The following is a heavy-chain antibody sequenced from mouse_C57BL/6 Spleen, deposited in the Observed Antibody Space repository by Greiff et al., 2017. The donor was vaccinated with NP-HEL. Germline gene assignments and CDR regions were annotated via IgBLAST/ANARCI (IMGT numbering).Heavy chain of an antibody. CDR2: INPNNGGT. Sequence: VQLQQSGPELVKPGASVKISCKASGYTFTDYYMNWVKQSHGKSLEWIGDINPNNGGTSYNQKFKGKATLTVDKSSSTAYMELRSLTSEDSAVYYCARWPTVVAFDYWGQGTTLTVSS. CDR1: GYTFTDYY. J-gene: IGHJ2*01. D-gene: IGHD1-1*01. V-gene: IGHV1-26*01. CDR3: ARWPTVVAFDY.